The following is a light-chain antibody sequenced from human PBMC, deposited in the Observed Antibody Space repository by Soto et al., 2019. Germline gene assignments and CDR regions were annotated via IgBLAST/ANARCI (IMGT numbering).Light chain of an antibody. CDR3: QHYNKWPLT. Sequence: EIEMTQSPSTLSASAGERVTLSCRASQSVSIYLAWYQQTPGQAPGLLIYGASTRATGIPVRFSGSASGTEFTLTISSLQSEDFTVYYCQHYNKWPLTFGQGTKVDIK. CDR1: QSVSIY. CDR2: GAS. J-gene: IGKJ1*01. V-gene: IGKV3-15*01.